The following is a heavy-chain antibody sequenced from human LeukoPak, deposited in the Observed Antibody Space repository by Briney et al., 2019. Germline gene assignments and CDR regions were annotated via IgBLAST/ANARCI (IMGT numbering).Heavy chain of an antibody. D-gene: IGHD2-2*01. CDR1: GYTLTELS. Sequence: GASVKVSCKVSGYTLTELSMHWVRQAPGKGLEWMGGFDPEDGETIYAQKFQGRVTMTEDTSTDTAYMELSSLRSEDTAVYYCARDSRYCSSTSCPLFDYWGQGTLVTVSS. CDR3: ARDSRYCSSTSCPLFDY. J-gene: IGHJ4*02. V-gene: IGHV1-24*01. CDR2: FDPEDGET.